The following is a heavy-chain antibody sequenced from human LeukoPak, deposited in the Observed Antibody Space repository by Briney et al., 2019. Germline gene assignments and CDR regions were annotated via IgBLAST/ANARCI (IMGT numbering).Heavy chain of an antibody. Sequence: PSETLSLTCAAYGGSFSGYYWSWIRQPPGKGLEWIGEINHSGSTNYNPSLKSRVTISVDTSKNQFSLKLSSVTAADTAVYYCASGKYYYVYWGQGTLVTVSS. CDR3: ASGKYYYVY. CDR1: GGSFSGYY. V-gene: IGHV4-34*01. J-gene: IGHJ4*02. D-gene: IGHD3-10*02. CDR2: INHSGST.